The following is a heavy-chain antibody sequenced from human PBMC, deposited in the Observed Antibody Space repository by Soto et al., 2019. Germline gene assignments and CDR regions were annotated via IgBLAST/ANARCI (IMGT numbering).Heavy chain of an antibody. CDR1: GFTFVSCC. V-gene: IGHV3-30*02. D-gene: IGHD3-22*01. Sequence: PVGSRILACASSGFTFVSCCIQWVRQAPGKGLEWVAFISYDGSNKYYADSVKGRFTISRDNSKNTLYLKMNSLRAEDTAVYYCAKDPHSSGYYYDSRGQRNLVTVSS. CDR3: AKDPHSSGYYYDS. J-gene: IGHJ4*02. CDR2: ISYDGSNK.